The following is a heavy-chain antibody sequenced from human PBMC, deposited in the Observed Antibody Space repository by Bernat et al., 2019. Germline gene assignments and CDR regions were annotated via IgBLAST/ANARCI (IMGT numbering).Heavy chain of an antibody. CDR1: DGSISSYY. V-gene: IGHV4-59*07. Sequence: QVQLQESGPGLVKPSDTLSLTCTVSDGSISSYYWSWIRQPPGKGLEWTGYIDYSGSPNYNPPLKRRVTISVDTSNNQFSLKLSSVTAADTAVYYCARALYSGYELDYWGQGTLVTVAS. CDR3: ARALYSGYELDY. D-gene: IGHD5-12*01. J-gene: IGHJ4*02. CDR2: IDYSGSP.